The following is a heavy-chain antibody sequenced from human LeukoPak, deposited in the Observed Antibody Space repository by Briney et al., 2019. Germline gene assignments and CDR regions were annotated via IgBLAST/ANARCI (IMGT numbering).Heavy chain of an antibody. CDR1: GGTFSSYA. Sequence: ASVKVSCKASGGTFSSYAISWVRQAPGQGLEWMGGIIPIFGTANYAQKFQGRVTITADESTSTAYMELSSLRSEDTAVYYCARPRSRGSGSYYNNEYFQHWGQGTLVTVSS. D-gene: IGHD3-10*01. CDR3: ARPRSRGSGSYYNNEYFQH. V-gene: IGHV1-69*13. CDR2: IIPIFGTA. J-gene: IGHJ1*01.